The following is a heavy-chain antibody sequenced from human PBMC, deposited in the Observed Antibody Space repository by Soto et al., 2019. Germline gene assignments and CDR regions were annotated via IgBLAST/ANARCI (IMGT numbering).Heavy chain of an antibody. CDR2: IWYDGSNK. V-gene: IGHV3-33*01. CDR3: ARGLEEYYYYSSGYYYSDY. J-gene: IGHJ4*02. CDR1: GFTFSSYG. D-gene: IGHD3-22*01. Sequence: QVQLVESGGGVVQPGRSLRLSCAASGFTFSSYGMHWVRQAPGKGLEWVAVIWYDGSNKYYADSVKGRFTISRDNSKNTLYLQMNSLRAEDTAVYYCARGLEEYYYYSSGYYYSDYWGQGTLVTVSS.